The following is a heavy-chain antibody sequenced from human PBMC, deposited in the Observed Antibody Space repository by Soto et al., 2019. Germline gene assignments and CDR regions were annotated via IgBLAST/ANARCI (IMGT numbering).Heavy chain of an antibody. CDR2: IYYSGST. Sequence: QLQLQESGPGLVKPSETLSLTCTVSGGSISSSTYYWGWIRQPPGKGLEWIGSIYYSGSTYYNPSLKSRVTISVDTYKNHFSLKLSSVTAADTAVYSCANSYGDYVSYWGQGTLVTVSS. CDR1: GGSISSSTYY. CDR3: ANSYGDYVSY. J-gene: IGHJ4*02. D-gene: IGHD4-17*01. V-gene: IGHV4-39*01.